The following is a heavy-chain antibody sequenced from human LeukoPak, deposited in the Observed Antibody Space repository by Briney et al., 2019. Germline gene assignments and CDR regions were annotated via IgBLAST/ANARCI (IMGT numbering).Heavy chain of an antibody. Sequence: GRSLRLSCAASGFTFSSYAMHWVRQAPGKGLEWVAVISYDGSNKYYADSVKGRFTISRDNSKNTLYLQMNSLRAEDTAVYYCAKDFGPYGGAAGGRHYYSIDVWGKGTAVTVSS. CDR1: GFTFSSYA. D-gene: IGHD1-26*01. CDR3: AKDFGPYGGAAGGRHYYSIDV. CDR2: ISYDGSNK. V-gene: IGHV3-30-3*01. J-gene: IGHJ6*03.